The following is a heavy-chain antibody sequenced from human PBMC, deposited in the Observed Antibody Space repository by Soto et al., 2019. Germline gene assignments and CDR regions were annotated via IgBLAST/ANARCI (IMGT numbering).Heavy chain of an antibody. J-gene: IGHJ5*02. CDR3: ARGFPGDIVVVVAATHRFDP. CDR1: GYTFTSYD. CDR2: MNPNSGNT. V-gene: IGHV1-8*01. D-gene: IGHD2-15*01. Sequence: ASVKVSCKASGYTFTSYDINWVRQATGQGLEWMGWMNPNSGNTGYAQKFKGRVTMTRNTSISTAYMELSSLRSEDTAVYYCARGFPGDIVVVVAATHRFDPWGQGTLVTVSS.